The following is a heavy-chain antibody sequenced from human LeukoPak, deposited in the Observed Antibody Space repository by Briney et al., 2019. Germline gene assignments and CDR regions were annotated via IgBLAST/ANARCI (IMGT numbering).Heavy chain of an antibody. J-gene: IGHJ4*02. CDR2: IYYSGST. CDR3: ARGRYYFDY. CDR1: GGSISSYY. Sequence: SETLSLTCTVSGGSISSYYWNWIRQPPGKGLEWIGSIYYSGSTYYNPSLKSRVTISVDTSKNQFSLKLSSVTAADTAVYYCARGRYYFDYWGQGTLVTVSS. V-gene: IGHV4-59*12.